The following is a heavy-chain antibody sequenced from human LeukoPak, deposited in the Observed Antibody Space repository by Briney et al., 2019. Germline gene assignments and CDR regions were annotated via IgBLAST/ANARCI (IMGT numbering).Heavy chain of an antibody. D-gene: IGHD3-10*01. Sequence: GGSLRLSCAASGFTFSSYSMNWVRQAPGKGLEWVSSISSSSSYIYYADSVKGRFTISRDNSKNTLYPQMNSLRAEDTAVYYCAKDNGYYYGSGSYHDYWGQGTLVTVSS. CDR3: AKDNGYYYGSGSYHDY. V-gene: IGHV3-21*01. J-gene: IGHJ4*02. CDR2: ISSSSSYI. CDR1: GFTFSSYS.